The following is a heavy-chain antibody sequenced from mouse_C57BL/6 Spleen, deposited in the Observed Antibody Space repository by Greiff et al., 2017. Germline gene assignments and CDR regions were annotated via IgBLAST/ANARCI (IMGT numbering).Heavy chain of an antibody. D-gene: IGHD1-1*01. J-gene: IGHJ1*03. V-gene: IGHV5-16*01. CDR3: ARDYYGRSWYVDV. Sequence: EVKLLEPEGGLVQPGSSMKLSCTASGFTFSDYYMAWVRQVPEKGLEWVANINYDGSSTYYLDSLKSRFIISIDNAKNILYLQMSSLKSEDTATYYCARDYYGRSWYVDVWGTGTTVTVSS. CDR1: GFTFSDYY. CDR2: INYDGSST.